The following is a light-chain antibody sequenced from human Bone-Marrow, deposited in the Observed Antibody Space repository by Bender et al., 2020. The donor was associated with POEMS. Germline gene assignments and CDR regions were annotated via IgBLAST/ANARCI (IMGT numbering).Light chain of an antibody. Sequence: QSVLTQPPSASGTPGQSVIISCSGTDSNFGGNNVNWYQHLPGTAPRLVVYSNYQRPSGVPARFSASKSGTSASLAITGLQAEDEADYYCQSYDSSRLLLGGGTRVTVL. J-gene: IGLJ2*01. V-gene: IGLV1-44*01. CDR3: QSYDSSRLL. CDR2: SNY. CDR1: DSNFGGNN.